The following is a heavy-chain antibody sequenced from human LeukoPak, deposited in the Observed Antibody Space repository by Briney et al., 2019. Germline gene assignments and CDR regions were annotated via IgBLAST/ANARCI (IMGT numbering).Heavy chain of an antibody. V-gene: IGHV3-23*01. CDR3: AKPLASKSSSSPWYFDL. D-gene: IGHD6-6*01. CDR1: GFTFSSYA. CDR2: ISGSGGST. J-gene: IGHJ2*01. Sequence: GGSLRLSCAASGFTFSSYAMSWVRQAPGRGLEWVSAISGSGGSTYYADSGKGRFTISKDNSKNTLYLQMNSLRAEDTAVYYCAKPLASKSSSSPWYFDLWGRGTLVTVSS.